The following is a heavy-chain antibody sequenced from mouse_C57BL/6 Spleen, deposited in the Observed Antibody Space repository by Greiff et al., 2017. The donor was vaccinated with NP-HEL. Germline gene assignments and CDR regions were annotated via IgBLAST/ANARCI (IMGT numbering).Heavy chain of an antibody. D-gene: IGHD1-1*01. CDR3: ARTNYGSSYWYFDV. CDR1: GYTFTSYW. CDR2: IYPSDSET. V-gene: IGHV1-61*01. J-gene: IGHJ1*03. Sequence: QVQLQQPGAELVRPGSSVKLSCKASGYTFTSYWLDWVKQRPGQGLEWIGNIYPSDSETHYNQKFKDKATLTVDKSSSTAYMQLSSLTSEDSAVYYCARTNYGSSYWYFDVWGTGTTVTVSS.